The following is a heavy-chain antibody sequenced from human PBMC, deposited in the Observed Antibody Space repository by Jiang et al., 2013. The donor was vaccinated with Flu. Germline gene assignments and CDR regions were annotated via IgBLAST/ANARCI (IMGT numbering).Heavy chain of an antibody. Sequence: DSVKGRFTISRDNSKNTLYLQMNSLRAEDTAVYYCAKGLGWLVKTFDYWGQGTLVTVSS. D-gene: IGHD6-19*01. J-gene: IGHJ4*02. CDR3: AKGLGWLVKTFDY. V-gene: IGHV3-23*01.